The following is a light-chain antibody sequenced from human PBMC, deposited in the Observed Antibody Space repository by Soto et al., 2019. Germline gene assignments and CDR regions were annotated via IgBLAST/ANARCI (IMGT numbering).Light chain of an antibody. CDR2: GSS. CDR1: QSVSNNY. Sequence: EVVLTQSPGTLSLSPGERATLSCRASQSVSNNYLAWYQQKPGQAPRLLIFGSSDWATGIPDRFSGSGSGTDFTLTISRLEPEDFAMYYCQQYCSSPPYTFGLGTKLEIK. J-gene: IGKJ2*01. V-gene: IGKV3-20*01. CDR3: QQYCSSPPYT.